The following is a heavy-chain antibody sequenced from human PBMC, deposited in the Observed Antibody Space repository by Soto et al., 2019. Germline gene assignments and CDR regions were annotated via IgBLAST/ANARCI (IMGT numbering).Heavy chain of an antibody. CDR3: ARHPERIAAIGWFYP. CDR2: ISSSSSTI. Sequence: EVQLVESGGGLVQPGGSLRLSCAASGFTFSSYSMNWVRQAPGKGLEWVSYISSSSSTIYYADSVKGRFTISRDNAKNSLYLQMNSLRAEDTAVYYCARHPERIAAIGWFYPWGQGTLVTVSS. D-gene: IGHD6-13*01. V-gene: IGHV3-48*01. J-gene: IGHJ5*02. CDR1: GFTFSSYS.